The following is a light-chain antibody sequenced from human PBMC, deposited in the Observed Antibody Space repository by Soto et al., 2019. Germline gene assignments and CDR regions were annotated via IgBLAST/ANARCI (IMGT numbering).Light chain of an antibody. V-gene: IGKV3-15*01. CDR2: GAS. CDR3: QQYNNWPLT. CDR1: QSVSTN. J-gene: IGKJ4*01. Sequence: ETVMTQSPATLSVSPGERVTLSCRASQSVSTNLAWYQQKRGQVPRLLIYGASTRATGIPARFSGSGSGTEFTLTIRSLQSEDFAVYYCQQYNNWPLTFGGGIKVEIK.